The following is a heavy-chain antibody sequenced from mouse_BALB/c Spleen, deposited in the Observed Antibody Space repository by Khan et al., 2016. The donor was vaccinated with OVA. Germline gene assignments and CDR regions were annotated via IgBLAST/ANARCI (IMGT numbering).Heavy chain of an antibody. CDR2: INYSGST. J-gene: IGHJ4*01. CDR1: GYSITSDYA. D-gene: IGHD2-3*01. Sequence: VQLKESGPGLVKPSQSLSLTCTVTGYSITSDYAWNWIRQFPGNKLEWMGYINYSGSTNYNPALKSRISITRDTSKNQFFLQLNSVTTADTATYYCARDGSRYNYAMDYLGQGTSVTVSS. V-gene: IGHV3-2*02. CDR3: ARDGSRYNYAMDY.